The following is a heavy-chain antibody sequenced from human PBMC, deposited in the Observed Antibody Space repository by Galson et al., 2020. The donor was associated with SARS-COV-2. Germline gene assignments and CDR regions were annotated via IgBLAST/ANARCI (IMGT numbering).Heavy chain of an antibody. Sequence: SETLSLTCTVYGGSISSGSYNWSWIRQPAGKGREWLGRIYTSGSTNYNPSLKSRVTMSLDTSNSHFSLKLSSVTAADTAVYYCARSSAALGNWFDPWGQGTLVIVSS. V-gene: IGHV4-61*02. CDR1: GGSISSGSYN. CDR2: IYTSGST. D-gene: IGHD6-25*01. CDR3: ARSSAALGNWFDP. J-gene: IGHJ5*02.